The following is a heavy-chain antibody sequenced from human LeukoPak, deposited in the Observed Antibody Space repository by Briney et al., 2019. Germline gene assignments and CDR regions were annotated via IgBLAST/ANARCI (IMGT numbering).Heavy chain of an antibody. J-gene: IGHJ4*02. CDR2: NYYSGST. Sequence: PSETLSLTCTVSGGSISSYYWSWIRQPPGKGLEWIGYNYYSGSTNYNPSLKSRVTISVDTSKNQFSLKLSSVTAADTAVYYCASYSSSWSIPDYWGQGTLVTVSS. V-gene: IGHV4-59*08. CDR1: GGSISSYY. D-gene: IGHD6-13*01. CDR3: ASYSSSWSIPDY.